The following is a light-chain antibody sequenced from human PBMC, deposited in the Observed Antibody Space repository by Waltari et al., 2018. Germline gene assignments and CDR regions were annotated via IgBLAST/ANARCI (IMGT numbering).Light chain of an antibody. J-gene: IGLJ3*02. CDR3: LLWYSGARWV. CDR2: DTS. Sequence: QAVVTQEPSLTVSPGGTVTLTCGSSTGGVTRGQYPYWFQQTPGQVPRTLIYDTSNKHSWTPARFSGSLLGGKAALTLSGAQPEDEAEYYCLLWYSGARWVFGGGTKLSVL. V-gene: IGLV7-46*01. CDR1: TGGVTRGQY.